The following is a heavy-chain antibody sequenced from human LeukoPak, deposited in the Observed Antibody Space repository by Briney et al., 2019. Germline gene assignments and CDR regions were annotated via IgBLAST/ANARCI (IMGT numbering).Heavy chain of an antibody. CDR3: ASGNYCDSSGYQAVDY. CDR2: SSGST. V-gene: IGHV4-39*07. D-gene: IGHD3-22*01. CDR1: VAPSAVVVTT. J-gene: IGHJ4*02. Sequence: SETCPSPALSLVAPSAVVVTTGAGSASPQGRGWSGLGVSSGSTYYNPSLKSRVTISVDTSKNQFSLKLSSVTAADTAVYYCASGNYCDSSGYQAVDYWGQGTLVTVSS.